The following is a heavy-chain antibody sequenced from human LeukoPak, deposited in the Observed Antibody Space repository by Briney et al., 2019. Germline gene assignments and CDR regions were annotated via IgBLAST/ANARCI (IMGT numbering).Heavy chain of an antibody. CDR1: GYTFTSYY. J-gene: IGHJ3*02. D-gene: IGHD3-22*01. V-gene: IGHV1-46*01. CDR3: ARDAYYYDSSGYYYDAFDI. CDR2: INPSGGST. Sequence: GASVKVSCKASGYTFTSYYMHWVRQAPGQGLEWMGIINPSGGSTSYAQKFQGRVTMTRDTSTSTVYMELSSLRSEDTAVYHCARDAYYYDSSGYYYDAFDIWGQGTMVTVSS.